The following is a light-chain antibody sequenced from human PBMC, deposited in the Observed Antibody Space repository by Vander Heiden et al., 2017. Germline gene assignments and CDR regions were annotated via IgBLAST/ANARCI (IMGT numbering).Light chain of an antibody. Sequence: QSALTQPASVSGSPGQSITLSCTVPSSDVGRYNLGSWYQQHPGKAPKLMIYEVSKRPAGVSNRFSGSKSGNTASLTISGLQAEDEADYYCCSYAGSSSYVFGTGTKVTVL. CDR1: SSDVGRYNL. V-gene: IGLV2-23*02. CDR2: EVS. CDR3: CSYAGSSSYV. J-gene: IGLJ1*01.